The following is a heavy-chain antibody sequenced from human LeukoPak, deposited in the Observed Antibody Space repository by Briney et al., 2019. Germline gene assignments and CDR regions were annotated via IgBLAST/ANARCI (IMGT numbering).Heavy chain of an antibody. Sequence: GGSLRLSCAASGFTFSSYGMHWVRQAPGKGLGWVAVISYDGSNKYYADSVKGRFTISRDNSKNTLYLQMNSLRAEDTAVYYCARDLRPYSSSSGFDYWGQGTLVTVSS. V-gene: IGHV3-30*03. J-gene: IGHJ4*02. D-gene: IGHD6-6*01. CDR2: ISYDGSNK. CDR3: ARDLRPYSSSSGFDY. CDR1: GFTFSSYG.